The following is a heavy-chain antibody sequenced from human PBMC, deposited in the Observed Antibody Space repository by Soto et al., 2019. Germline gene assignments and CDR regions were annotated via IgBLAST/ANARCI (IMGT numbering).Heavy chain of an antibody. J-gene: IGHJ4*02. CDR1: GFTFSRYG. D-gene: IGHD7-27*01. CDR2: IWNDGIRK. CDR3: GRDADNDANAIDY. Sequence: PGGSLRLSCGASGFTFSRYGMHWVRQAPGKGLEWVALIWNDGIRKVYVDSVKGRFTISRDNSKNTLDLQMNSLRAKDTAVYYCGRDADNDANAIDYWGPGTLVTVSS. V-gene: IGHV3-33*01.